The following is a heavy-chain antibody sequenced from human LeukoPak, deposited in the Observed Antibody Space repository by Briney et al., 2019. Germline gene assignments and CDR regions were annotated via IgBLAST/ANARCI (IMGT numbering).Heavy chain of an antibody. CDR1: GFTFSSYW. D-gene: IGHD3-3*01. CDR3: ARVNYDFWSGYYPYYYGMDV. V-gene: IGHV3-7*04. Sequence: GGYLRLSCAASGFTFSSYWMSWVRQAPGKGLEWVANIKQDGSEKYYVDSVKGRFTISRDNAKNSLYLQMNSLSAEDTAVYYCARVNYDFWSGYYPYYYGMDVWGQGTTVTVSS. J-gene: IGHJ6*02. CDR2: IKQDGSEK.